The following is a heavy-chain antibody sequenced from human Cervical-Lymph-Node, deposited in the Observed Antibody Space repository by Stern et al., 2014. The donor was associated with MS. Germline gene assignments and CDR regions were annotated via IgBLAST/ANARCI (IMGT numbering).Heavy chain of an antibody. CDR3: ARARRGFDY. CDR1: GFTFSNYT. V-gene: IGHV3-21*01. Sequence: EVQLVESGGGLVKPGGSLRLSCAVSGFTFSNYTMNWVRQAPGKGLEWDSSISSTSTYIYYANSMKGRFTISRDNAKNSVYLQMNSLRAEDTAVYYCARARRGFDYWGQGTLVTVSS. CDR2: ISSTSTYI. J-gene: IGHJ4*02.